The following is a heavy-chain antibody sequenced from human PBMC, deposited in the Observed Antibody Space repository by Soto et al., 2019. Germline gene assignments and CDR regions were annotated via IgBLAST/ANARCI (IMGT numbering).Heavy chain of an antibody. CDR2: IIPILGIA. D-gene: IGHD6-19*01. V-gene: IGHV1-69*04. CDR1: GGTFSSYT. J-gene: IGHJ3*02. Sequence: ASVKVSCKASGGTFSSYTISWVRQAPGQGLEWMGRIIPILGIANYAQKFQGRVTITADNSTSTAYVELSSLRSEDTAVYYCARDHSSGSNDAFDIWGQGTMVTVSS. CDR3: ARDHSSGSNDAFDI.